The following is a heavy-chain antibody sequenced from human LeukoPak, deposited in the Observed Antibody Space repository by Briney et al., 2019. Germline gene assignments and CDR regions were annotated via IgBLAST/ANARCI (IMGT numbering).Heavy chain of an antibody. V-gene: IGHV3-15*01. D-gene: IGHD5-18*01. CDR1: GFTFSNAW. CDR2: IKSKTDGGTT. J-gene: IGHJ6*04. Sequence: SGGPLRLSCAASGFTFSNAWMSWVRQAPGKGLEWVGRIKSKTDGGTTDYAAPVKGRFTISRDDSKNTLYLQMNSLKTEDTAVYYCTTVSRRWQLWLYCYYYYGMDVWGKGTTVTVSS. CDR3: TTVSRRWQLWLYCYYYYGMDV.